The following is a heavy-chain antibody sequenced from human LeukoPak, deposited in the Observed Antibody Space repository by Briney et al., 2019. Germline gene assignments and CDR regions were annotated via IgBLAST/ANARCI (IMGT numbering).Heavy chain of an antibody. Sequence: ASVKVSCTASGYTFTSYGISWVRQAPGQGLEWMGWISAYNGNTNYAQKLQGRVTMTTDTSTSTAYMELRSLRSDDTAVYYCARDGGWFGELLPYYFDYWGQGTLVTVSS. V-gene: IGHV1-18*01. CDR3: ARDGGWFGELLPYYFDY. D-gene: IGHD3-10*01. J-gene: IGHJ4*02. CDR2: ISAYNGNT. CDR1: GYTFTSYG.